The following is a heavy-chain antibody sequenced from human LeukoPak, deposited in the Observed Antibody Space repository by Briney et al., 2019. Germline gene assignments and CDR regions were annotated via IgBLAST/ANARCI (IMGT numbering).Heavy chain of an antibody. Sequence: SETLSLTCTVSGGSISSGGYYWSWIRQHPGKGLEWIGYIYYSGSTYYNPSLKSRVAISVDTSKNQFSLKLSSVTAADTAVYYCARDSPDYDFWSRYYCYYMDVWGKGTTVTVSS. J-gene: IGHJ6*03. CDR2: IYYSGST. D-gene: IGHD3-3*01. CDR1: GGSISSGGYY. V-gene: IGHV4-31*03. CDR3: ARDSPDYDFWSRYYCYYMDV.